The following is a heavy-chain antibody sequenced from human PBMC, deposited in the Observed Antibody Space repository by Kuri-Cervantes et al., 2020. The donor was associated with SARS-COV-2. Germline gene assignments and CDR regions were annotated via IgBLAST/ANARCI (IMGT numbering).Heavy chain of an antibody. D-gene: IGHD2-2*01. Sequence: KVSCKASGGTFSSYAISWVRQAPGQGLEWMGGIIPIFGTANHAQKFQGRVTITTDESTSTAYMELSSLRSEDTAVYYCARVQTLPAAISGTLSRGQYYYYYYYMDVWGKGTTVTVSS. CDR2: IIPIFGTA. J-gene: IGHJ6*03. CDR3: ARVQTLPAAISGTLSRGQYYYYYYYMDV. V-gene: IGHV1-69*05. CDR1: GGTFSSYA.